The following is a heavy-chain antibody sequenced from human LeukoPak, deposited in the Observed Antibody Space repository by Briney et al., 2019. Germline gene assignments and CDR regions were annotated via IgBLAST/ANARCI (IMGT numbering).Heavy chain of an antibody. CDR2: IYYSGST. J-gene: IGHJ4*02. D-gene: IGHD3-10*01. CDR1: GGSISSYY. CDR3: ARQGGSGSYYHY. Sequence: KPSETLSLTCTVSGGSISSYYWSWIRQPPGKGLEWIGYIYYSGSTNYNPSLKSRVTISVDTSKNQLSLKLSSVTAADTAVYYCARQGGSGSYYHYWGQGTLVTVSS. V-gene: IGHV4-59*08.